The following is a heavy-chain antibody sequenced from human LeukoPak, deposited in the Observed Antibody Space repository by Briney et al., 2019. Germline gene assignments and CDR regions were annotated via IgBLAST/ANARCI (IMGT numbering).Heavy chain of an antibody. CDR2: TYYRSKWYN. D-gene: IGHD1-26*01. J-gene: IGHJ4*02. V-gene: IGHV6-1*01. CDR3: TRGGGSFGH. CDR1: GDSVSSNSTG. Sequence: KGSQTLSLTCAISGDSVSSNSTGWNWIRQSPLRGLEWLGRTYYRSKWYNDYAVSVKGRITINPDTSKNQFSLQLNSVTPEDTAMYYCTRGGGSFGHWGQGTLVTVSS.